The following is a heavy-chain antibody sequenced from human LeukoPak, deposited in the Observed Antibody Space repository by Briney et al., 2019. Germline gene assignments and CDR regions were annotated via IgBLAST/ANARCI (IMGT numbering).Heavy chain of an antibody. J-gene: IGHJ4*02. D-gene: IGHD1-1*01. V-gene: IGHV4-38-2*01. CDR3: ARRARGTPDY. CDR2: IYRSGST. Sequence: SETLSLTCAVSGYSISSGYYWGWIRQPPGKGLEWIGSIYRSGSTYYNPSLKSRVTISVDTSKNQFSLKLSSVTAADTAVYYCARRARGTPDYWGQGTLVTVSS. CDR1: GYSISSGYY.